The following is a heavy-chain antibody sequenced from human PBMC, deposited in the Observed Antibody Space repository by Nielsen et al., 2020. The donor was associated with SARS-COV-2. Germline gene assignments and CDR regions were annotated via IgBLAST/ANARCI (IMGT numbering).Heavy chain of an antibody. D-gene: IGHD3-9*01. Sequence: SETLSLTCAVYGGSFSGYYWSWIRQPPGKGLEWIGEINHSGSTNYNPSLKSRVTISVDTSKNQFSLKLSSVTAADTAVYYCASGGPGGYDILTGYSSNFDYWGQGTLVTVSS. CDR3: ASGGPGGYDILTGYSSNFDY. V-gene: IGHV4-34*01. J-gene: IGHJ4*02. CDR2: INHSGST. CDR1: GGSFSGYY.